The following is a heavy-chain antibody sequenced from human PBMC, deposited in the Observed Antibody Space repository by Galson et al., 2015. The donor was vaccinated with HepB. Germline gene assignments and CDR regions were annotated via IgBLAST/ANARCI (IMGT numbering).Heavy chain of an antibody. D-gene: IGHD6-13*01. J-gene: IGHJ4*02. CDR2: IYYSGST. Sequence: SETLSLTCTVSGGSISSYYWSWIRQPPGKGLEWIGYIYYSGSTNYNPSLKSRVTISVDTSKNQFSLKLSSVTAADTAVYYCASGAAAGGAFDYWGQGTLVTVSS. V-gene: IGHV4-59*01. CDR3: ASGAAAGGAFDY. CDR1: GGSISSYY.